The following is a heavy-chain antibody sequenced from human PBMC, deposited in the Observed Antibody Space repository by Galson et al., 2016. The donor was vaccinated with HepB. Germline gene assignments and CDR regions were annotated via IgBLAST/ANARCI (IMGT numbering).Heavy chain of an antibody. D-gene: IGHD4-11*01. V-gene: IGHV3-23*01. Sequence: SLRLSCAASGFSISSYAMRWVRQAPGKGLEWVSSINVNGETTYYADSVKGRFTISRDNSKNTLYLQMNSLRAEDTAVYYCAKGTTGYYYYGMDVWGQGATVTVSS. CDR2: INVNGETT. CDR1: GFSISSYA. CDR3: AKGTTGYYYYGMDV. J-gene: IGHJ6*02.